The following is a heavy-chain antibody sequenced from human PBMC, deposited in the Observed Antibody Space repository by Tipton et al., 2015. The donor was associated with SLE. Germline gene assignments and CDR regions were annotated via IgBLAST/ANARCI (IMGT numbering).Heavy chain of an antibody. Sequence: TLSLTCTVSGGSISSGSYYWAWIRQPAGKGLEWIGHIYTSGTTNYNPSLKSRVTISVDTSKNQFSLKLTSVTAADTAVYYCAREGGSYTAFDYWGQGTLVTVSS. CDR1: GGSISSGSYY. CDR2: IYTSGTT. V-gene: IGHV4-61*09. D-gene: IGHD1-26*01. J-gene: IGHJ4*02. CDR3: AREGGSYTAFDY.